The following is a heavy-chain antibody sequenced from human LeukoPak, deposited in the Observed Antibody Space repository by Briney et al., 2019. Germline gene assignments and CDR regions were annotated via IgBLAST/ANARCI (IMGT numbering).Heavy chain of an antibody. CDR2: INPNSGGT. D-gene: IGHD1-26*01. V-gene: IGHV1-2*02. J-gene: IGHJ3*02. CDR3: ARVMGIVGATDAFGI. CDR1: GYTFTGYY. Sequence: ASVKVSCKASGYTFTGYYMHWVRQAPGQGLEWMGWINPNSGGTNYAQKFQGRVTMTRDTSISTAYMELSRLRSDDTAVYYCARVMGIVGATDAFGIWGQGTMVTVSS.